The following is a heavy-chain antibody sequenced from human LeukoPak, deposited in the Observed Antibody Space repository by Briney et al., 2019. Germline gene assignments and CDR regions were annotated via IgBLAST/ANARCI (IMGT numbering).Heavy chain of an antibody. J-gene: IGHJ4*02. V-gene: IGHV1-46*01. D-gene: IGHD6-13*01. CDR3: ARETIAAAGTQT. CDR1: GYTFTSYY. CDR2: INPSGGST. Sequence: EASVKVSCRASGYTFTSYYMHWVRQAPGQGLEWMGIINPSGGSTSYAQKFQGRVTMTRDTSTSTVYMELSSLRSEDTAVYYCARETIAAAGTQTWGQGTLVTVSS.